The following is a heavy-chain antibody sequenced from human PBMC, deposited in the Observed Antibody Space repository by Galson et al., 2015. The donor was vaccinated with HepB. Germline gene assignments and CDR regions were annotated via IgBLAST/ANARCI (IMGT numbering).Heavy chain of an antibody. CDR3: ARGYSRSWYSGLGF. CDR2: IYSGGNT. CDR1: GFTVSRNY. D-gene: IGHD6-13*01. Sequence: SLRLSCAASGFTVSRNYMSWVRQAPGRGLECVSVIYSGGNTDYADSVRGRFIISRDNSKNTLYLQMNSLRVEDTAVYYCARGYSRSWYSGLGFWGQGTLVTVSS. J-gene: IGHJ4*02. V-gene: IGHV3-53*01.